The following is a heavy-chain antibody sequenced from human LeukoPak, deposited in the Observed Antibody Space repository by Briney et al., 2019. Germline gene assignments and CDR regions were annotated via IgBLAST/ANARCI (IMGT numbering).Heavy chain of an antibody. CDR1: GGSISSSSYY. CDR3: ARDVLR. V-gene: IGHV4-39*07. CDR2: IYKTGST. J-gene: IGHJ4*02. Sequence: PSETLSLTCTVSGGSISSSSYYWGWIRQPPGKGLEWIGYIYKTGSTYYNPSLKSRVTMSVDTSRNQFSLKLNSVTAADTAFYYCARDVLRWGQGTLVTVSS.